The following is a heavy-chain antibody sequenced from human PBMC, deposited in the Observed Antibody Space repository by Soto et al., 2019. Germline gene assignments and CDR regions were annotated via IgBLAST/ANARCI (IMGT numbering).Heavy chain of an antibody. J-gene: IGHJ4*02. CDR2: IKQDGSEK. CDR1: GFSFSSYW. D-gene: IGHD1-26*01. CDR3: GRDVRNWDSGSDSYEY. Sequence: EVQLVESGGGLVQQGGSLRLSCAASGFSFSSYWMSWVRQAPGKGLEWVANIKQDGSEKNYVDSVKGRFTISRDNTKNSLYLQMGSLRAEDTAVYFCGRDVRNWDSGSDSYEYWGQGTLVSVSS. V-gene: IGHV3-7*04.